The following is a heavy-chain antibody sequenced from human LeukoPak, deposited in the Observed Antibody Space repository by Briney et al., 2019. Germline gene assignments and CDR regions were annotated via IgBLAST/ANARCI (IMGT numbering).Heavy chain of an antibody. V-gene: IGHV4-59*01. CDR3: ARERIYSSSPFSRRTSDYYYMDV. CDR1: GGSISTYY. J-gene: IGHJ6*03. CDR2: VSFSGIT. Sequence: SETLSLTCTVSGGSISTYYWTWIRQPPGKGLEWIGYVSFSGITNYNPSLKSRVTISVDTSKNQFSLKLSSVTAADTAVYFCARERIYSSSPFSRRTSDYYYMDVRGNGTAVIVSS. D-gene: IGHD6-6*01.